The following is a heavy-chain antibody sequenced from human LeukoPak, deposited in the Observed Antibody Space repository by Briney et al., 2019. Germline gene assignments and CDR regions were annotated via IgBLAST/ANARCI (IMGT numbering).Heavy chain of an antibody. J-gene: IGHJ6*02. Sequence: PGGSLRLSCAASGFTVSSNYMSWVRQAPGKGLEWVSVIYSGGSTYYADSVKGRFTISRDNSKNTLYLQMNSLRAEDTAVYYCARVAASYGMDVWGQGTTVTVSS. CDR2: IYSGGST. CDR1: GFTVSSNY. CDR3: ARVAASYGMDV. V-gene: IGHV3-66*01.